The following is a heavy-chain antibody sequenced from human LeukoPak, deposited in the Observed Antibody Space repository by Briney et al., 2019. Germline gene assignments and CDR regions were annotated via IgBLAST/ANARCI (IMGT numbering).Heavy chain of an antibody. J-gene: IGHJ4*02. V-gene: IGHV1-18*01. D-gene: IGHD6-13*01. CDR3: ARDLGARSSWYYFDY. CDR2: ISAYNGNT. Sequence: ASVKVSCKASGYTFTSYGISWVRQAPGQGLEWMGWISAYNGNTNYAQKLQGRVTMTTDTPTSTAYMELRSLRSDDTAVYYCARDLGARSSWYYFDYWGQGTLVTVSS. CDR1: GYTFTSYG.